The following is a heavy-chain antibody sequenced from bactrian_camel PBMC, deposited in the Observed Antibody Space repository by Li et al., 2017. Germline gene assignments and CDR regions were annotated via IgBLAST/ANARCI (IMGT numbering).Heavy chain of an antibody. D-gene: IGHD3*01. CDR2: IDPNGDT. V-gene: IGHV3S28*01. CDR1: GFTFSNYY. Sequence: QLVESGGGLVQPGGSLRLSCAASGFTFSNYYMGWIRQASGKGLEWVSAIDPNGDTYYAASVRGQFTISRDNAKNTLYLQMNSLKTEDTAVYYCAAAIQALGLIAMRPNEYNYWGQGTQVTVS. J-gene: IGHJ4*01. CDR3: AAAIQALGLIAMRPNEYNY.